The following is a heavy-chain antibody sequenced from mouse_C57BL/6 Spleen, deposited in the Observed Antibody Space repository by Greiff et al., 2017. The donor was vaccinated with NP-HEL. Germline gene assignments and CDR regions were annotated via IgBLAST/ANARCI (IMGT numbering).Heavy chain of an antibody. V-gene: IGHV14-3*01. CDR2: IDPAHGNT. CDR1: GFNIKNTY. Sequence: VQLQQSVAELVRPGASVKLSCTASGFNIKNTYMHWVKQRPEQGLEWIGRIDPAHGNTKYAPKFQGKATITADTSANTAYLQRSSLTVEDTAIYDCARQLSLGYFDYWGQGTTLTVSS. J-gene: IGHJ2*01. CDR3: ARQLSLGYFDY. D-gene: IGHD3-2*02.